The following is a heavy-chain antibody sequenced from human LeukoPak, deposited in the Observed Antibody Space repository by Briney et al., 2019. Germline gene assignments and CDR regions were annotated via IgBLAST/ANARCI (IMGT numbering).Heavy chain of an antibody. CDR1: GFTFSSYG. CDR2: ISYDGSNK. D-gene: IGHD6-25*01. J-gene: IGHJ4*02. CDR3: AKLVGSTSNFDY. Sequence: GRSLTLSCAAAGFTFSSYGMHWVRQAPGRGLEWGAVISYDGSNKYYADSVKGRFTISRDNTKNTLYLQMNSLRAEDTAVYYCAKLVGSTSNFDYWGQGTLVTVSS. V-gene: IGHV3-30*18.